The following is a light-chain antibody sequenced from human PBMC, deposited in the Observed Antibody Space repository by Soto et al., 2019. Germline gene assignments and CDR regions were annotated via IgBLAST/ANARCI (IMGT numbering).Light chain of an antibody. CDR1: QSVSSSY. J-gene: IGKJ2*01. CDR3: QQFGSSPYT. Sequence: EIVLTQSPGTLSLSPGERATLSCRASQSVSSSYLAWYQQKPDQAPRLLIYGASSRATGIPDRFSGSGSGTDFTLTISTLEPEDSAVYCCQQFGSSPYTFGQGTRLEIK. V-gene: IGKV3-20*01. CDR2: GAS.